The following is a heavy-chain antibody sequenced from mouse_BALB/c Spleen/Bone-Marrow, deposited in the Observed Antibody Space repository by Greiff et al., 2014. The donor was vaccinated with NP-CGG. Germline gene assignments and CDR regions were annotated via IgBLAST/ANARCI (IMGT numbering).Heavy chain of an antibody. Sequence: EVKLQESGAELVKPGASVKLSCTASGFNIKDTYMHWVKQRPEQGLEWIGRIDPANGNTKYDPKFQGKATITADTSSNTAYLQLSSLTSEDTAVYYCASYDYGYYLDYWGQGTTLTVSS. V-gene: IGHV14-3*02. CDR3: ASYDYGYYLDY. CDR2: IDPANGNT. D-gene: IGHD2-4*01. J-gene: IGHJ2*01. CDR1: GFNIKDTY.